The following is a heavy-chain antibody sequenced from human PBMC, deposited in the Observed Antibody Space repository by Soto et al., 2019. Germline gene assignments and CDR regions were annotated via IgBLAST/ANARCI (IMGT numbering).Heavy chain of an antibody. CDR3: GRDPRITIFGVVSYGMDV. CDR1: GYSFTSYW. V-gene: IGHV5-51*01. J-gene: IGHJ6*02. D-gene: IGHD3-3*01. CDR2: IYPGDSDT. Sequence: PGESLKISCKGSGYSFTSYWIGWVRQMPGKGLEWMGIIYPGDSDTRYSPSFQGQVTISADKSISTAYLQWSSLKASDTAMYYCGRDPRITIFGVVSYGMDVWGQGTTVTVSS.